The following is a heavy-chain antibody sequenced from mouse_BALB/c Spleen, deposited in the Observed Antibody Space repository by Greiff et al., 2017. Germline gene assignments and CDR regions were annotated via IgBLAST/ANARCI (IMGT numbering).Heavy chain of an antibody. J-gene: IGHJ1*01. CDR2: ISNGGGST. V-gene: IGHV5-12-2*01. CDR1: GFTFSSYT. D-gene: IGHD2-4*01. Sequence: EVKLVESGGGLVQPGGSLKLSCAASGFTFSSYTMSWVRQTPEKRLEWVAYISNGGGSTYYPDTVKGRFTITRDNAKNTLYLQISSLMSEDTAMFYCARKSMITTGYFDDWGAGTTVTVSS. CDR3: ARKSMITTGYFDD.